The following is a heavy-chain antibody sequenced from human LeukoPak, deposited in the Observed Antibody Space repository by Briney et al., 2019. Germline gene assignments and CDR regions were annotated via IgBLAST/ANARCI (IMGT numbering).Heavy chain of an antibody. V-gene: IGHV4-31*03. Sequence: SQTLSLTCTVSGGSISSGGYYCTWIRQHPGKGLEWIGDIYYSGSTYYNPSPKSRVTISIDTSKNQFSLELRSVTAADTAVYYCARGGIFVVVPPGDYGMDVWGQGITVTVSS. CDR1: GGSISSGGYY. J-gene: IGHJ6*02. D-gene: IGHD3-3*02. CDR2: IYYSGST. CDR3: ARGGIFVVVPPGDYGMDV.